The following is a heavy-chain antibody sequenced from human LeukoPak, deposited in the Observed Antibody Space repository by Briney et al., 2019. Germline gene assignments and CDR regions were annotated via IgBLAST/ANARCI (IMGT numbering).Heavy chain of an antibody. J-gene: IGHJ4*02. Sequence: PGGSLRLSCAASGFTFSSYSMNWVRQAPGKGLEWVSSISSSSYIYYADSVKGRFTISRDNAKNSLYLQMNSLRAEDTAVYYCARSHYYDSSGYPTAFDYWGQGTLVTVSS. CDR2: ISSSSYI. CDR3: ARSHYYDSSGYPTAFDY. D-gene: IGHD3-22*01. CDR1: GFTFSSYS. V-gene: IGHV3-21*01.